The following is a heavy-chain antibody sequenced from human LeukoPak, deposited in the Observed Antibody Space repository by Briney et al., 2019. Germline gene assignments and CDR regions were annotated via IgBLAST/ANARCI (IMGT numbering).Heavy chain of an antibody. Sequence: PGGSLRLSCAASGFTFSDYYMSWIRQAPGKGLEWVSYISSSGSTIYYADSVKGRFTISRDTGKNSLYLEINRLRAEDTAVYYCARVTPQGWGLDYWGQGTLVTVSS. CDR3: ARVTPQGWGLDY. J-gene: IGHJ4*02. CDR1: GFTFSDYY. D-gene: IGHD2-21*01. CDR2: ISSSGSTI. V-gene: IGHV3-11*04.